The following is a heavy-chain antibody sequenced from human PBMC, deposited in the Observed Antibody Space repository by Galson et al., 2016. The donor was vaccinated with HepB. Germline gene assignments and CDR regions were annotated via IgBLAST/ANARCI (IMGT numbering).Heavy chain of an antibody. V-gene: IGHV4-59*01. D-gene: IGHD3-22*01. CDR3: ASDSSGYYWPFDY. J-gene: IGHJ4*02. CDR2: IYYTGTA. CDR1: GGSIPSYH. Sequence: SLTCTVSGGSIPSYHWSWVRQPPGKGLEWIGYIYYTGTADYNPSLESRVTISVDMSKNQFSLRLTSVTAADTAVYYCASDSSGYYWPFDYWGQGALVTVSS.